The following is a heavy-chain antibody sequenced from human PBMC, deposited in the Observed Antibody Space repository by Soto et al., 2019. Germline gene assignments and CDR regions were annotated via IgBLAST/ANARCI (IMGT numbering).Heavy chain of an antibody. CDR2: IIPIFGTA. Sequence: SVKVSCKASGGTFSSYAISWVRQAPGQGLEWMGGIIPIFGTANYAQKFQGRVTITADKSTSTAYMELSSLRSEDTAVYYCARDLELVRPKTYYYFGMDVWGQGTTVTVSS. CDR3: ARDLELVRPKTYYYFGMDV. J-gene: IGHJ6*02. V-gene: IGHV1-69*06. D-gene: IGHD6-13*01. CDR1: GGTFSSYA.